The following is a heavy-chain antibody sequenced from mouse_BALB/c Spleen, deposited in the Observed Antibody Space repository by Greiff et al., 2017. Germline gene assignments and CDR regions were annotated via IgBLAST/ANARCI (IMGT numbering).Heavy chain of an antibody. CDR3: ARSRATVVARGYAMDY. V-gene: IGHV5-17*02. CDR2: ISSGSSTI. Sequence: EVQLVESGGGLVQPGGSRKLSCAASGFTFSSFGMHWVRQAPEKGLEWVAYISSGSSTIYYADTVKGRFTISRDNPKNTLFLQMTSLRSEDTAMYYCARSRATVVARGYAMDYWGQGTSVTVSS. CDR1: GFTFSSFG. D-gene: IGHD1-1*01. J-gene: IGHJ4*01.